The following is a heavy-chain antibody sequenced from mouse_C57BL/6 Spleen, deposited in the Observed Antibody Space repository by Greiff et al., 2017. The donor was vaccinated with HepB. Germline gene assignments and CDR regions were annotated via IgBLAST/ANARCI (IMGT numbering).Heavy chain of an antibody. D-gene: IGHD1-1*01. Sequence: QVQLQQSGAELVRPGASVTLSCKASGYTFTDYEMHWVKQTPVHGLEWIGAIDPETGGTAYNQKFKGKAILTADKSSSTAYMELRSLTSEDSAVYHCTRGDYYGSSPWFAYWGQGTLVTVSA. CDR1: GYTFTDYE. CDR2: IDPETGGT. V-gene: IGHV1-15*01. CDR3: TRGDYYGSSPWFAY. J-gene: IGHJ3*01.